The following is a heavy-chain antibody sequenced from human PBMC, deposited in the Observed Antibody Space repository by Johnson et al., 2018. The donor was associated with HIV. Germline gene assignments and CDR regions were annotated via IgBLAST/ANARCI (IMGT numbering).Heavy chain of an antibody. Sequence: QEKLVESGGGVVQPGRSLRLSCVVSGFNFSSYDIDWVRQAPGKGLEWLAAISYDGSNKFYADSVQGRFTISRDSSKNAVYLQMSSLRAEDTALYYCARGSSGSFDLWGRGTMVTVSS. V-gene: IGHV3-30*14. CDR1: GFNFSSYD. J-gene: IGHJ3*01. CDR3: ARGSSGSFDL. CDR2: ISYDGSNK. D-gene: IGHD6-6*01.